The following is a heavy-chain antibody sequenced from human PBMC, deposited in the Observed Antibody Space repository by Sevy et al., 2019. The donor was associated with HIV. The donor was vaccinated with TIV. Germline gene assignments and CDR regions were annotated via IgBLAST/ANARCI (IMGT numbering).Heavy chain of an antibody. J-gene: IGHJ6*02. CDR3: ARGGYSGYGGSAMDV. Sequence: ASVKVSCTASGYTFTSYGISWVRHAPGQGLEWMGWISGYNGNTNYAQKLQGRVTMTTDTSTSTAYMELRSLRSDDTAVYYCARGGYSGYGGSAMDVWGQGTTVTVSS. V-gene: IGHV1-18*04. CDR2: ISGYNGNT. D-gene: IGHD5-12*01. CDR1: GYTFTSYG.